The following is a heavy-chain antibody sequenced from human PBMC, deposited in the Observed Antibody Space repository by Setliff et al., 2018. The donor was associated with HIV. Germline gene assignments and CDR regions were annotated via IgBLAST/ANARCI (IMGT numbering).Heavy chain of an antibody. V-gene: IGHV4-4*07. D-gene: IGHD2-21*02. J-gene: IGHJ4*02. CDR3: ARELYGGNSRPFDY. CDR2: VYMSGKT. CDR1: GVSIDKNY. Sequence: SETLSLTCTVSGVSIDKNYWSWVRRPPGKGLEWIGRVYMSGKTNYSPSLKSRVTMSADTSKNQVSLKLTSVTAADTAVYYCARELYGGNSRPFDYWGQGALVTVSS.